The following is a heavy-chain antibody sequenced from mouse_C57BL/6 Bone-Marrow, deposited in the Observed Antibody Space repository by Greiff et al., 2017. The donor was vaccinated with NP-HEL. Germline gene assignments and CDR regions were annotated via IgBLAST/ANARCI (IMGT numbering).Heavy chain of an antibody. CDR2: ISGGGGNT. V-gene: IGHV5-9*01. Sequence: EVKVVESGGGLVKPGGSLKLSCAASGFTFSSYTMSWVRQTPEKRLEWVATISGGGGNTYYPDSVKGRFTISRDNAKNTLYLQMSSLRSEDTAFYYCARVYDYRYFDVWGAGTTLTVSS. D-gene: IGHD2-3*01. J-gene: IGHJ1*01. CDR1: GFTFSSYT. CDR3: ARVYDYRYFDV.